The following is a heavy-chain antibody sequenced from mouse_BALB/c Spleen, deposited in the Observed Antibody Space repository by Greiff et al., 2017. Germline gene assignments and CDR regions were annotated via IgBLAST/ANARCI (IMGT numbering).Heavy chain of an antibody. D-gene: IGHD2-4*01. CDR1: GYAFSSYW. Sequence: VNLVESGAELVRPGSSVKISCKASGYAFSSYWMNWVKQRPGQGLEWIGQIYPGDGDTNYNGKFKGKATLTADKSSSTAYMQLSSLTSEDSAVYFCARSTMITTGWYFDVWGAGTTVTVSS. CDR2: IYPGDGDT. V-gene: IGHV1-80*01. CDR3: ARSTMITTGWYFDV. J-gene: IGHJ1*01.